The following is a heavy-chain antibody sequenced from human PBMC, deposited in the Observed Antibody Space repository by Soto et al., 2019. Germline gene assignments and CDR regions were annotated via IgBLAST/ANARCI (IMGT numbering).Heavy chain of an antibody. CDR3: AASCVACGGFNYDGMDV. CDR2: IYYSGTT. CDR1: GGSISSGGYY. J-gene: IGHJ6*02. V-gene: IGHV4-31*03. Sequence: SETLSLTCTVSGGSISSGGYYWYWIRQHPGKGLEWIGYIYYSGTTYYNPSLKSRVTISVDTSKNQFSLKLSSVTAADTAVYYCAASCVACGGFNYDGMDVWGQGTTVT. D-gene: IGHD2-21*01.